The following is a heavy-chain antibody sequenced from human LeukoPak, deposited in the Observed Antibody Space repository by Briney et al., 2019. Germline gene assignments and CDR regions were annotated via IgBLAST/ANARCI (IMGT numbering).Heavy chain of an antibody. V-gene: IGHV2-5*02. J-gene: IGHJ6*02. D-gene: IGHD3-16*01. CDR3: AHRRGRFYGMDV. Sequence: SGPTLMKPTQTLTLTCTFSGFSLDTSGVGVAWIRQPPGKALEWLALIYWDDDKRYSPSLKSRLTITKDTSKNQVLLRMTNMDPVDTGTYYCAHRRGRFYGMDVWGQGTTVTVSS. CDR1: GFSLDTSGVG. CDR2: IYWDDDK.